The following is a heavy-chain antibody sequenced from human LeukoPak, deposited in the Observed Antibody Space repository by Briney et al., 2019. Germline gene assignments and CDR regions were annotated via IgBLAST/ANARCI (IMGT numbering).Heavy chain of an antibody. Sequence: SETLSLTCTVSGGSISSYYWSWIRQPPGKGLEWIGYIHYSGSTNYNPSLKSRITISVDTSKNQFSLKLSSVTAADTAVYYCARSARVVAANGDYFYYYLDVWGKGTTVTVSS. CDR3: ARSARVVAANGDYFYYYLDV. D-gene: IGHD2-15*01. J-gene: IGHJ6*03. CDR1: GGSISSYY. V-gene: IGHV4-59*01. CDR2: IHYSGST.